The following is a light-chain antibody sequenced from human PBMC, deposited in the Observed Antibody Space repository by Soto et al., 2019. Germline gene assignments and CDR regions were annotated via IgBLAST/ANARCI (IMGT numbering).Light chain of an antibody. CDR1: QSISSW. CDR2: KAS. CDR3: QQYDSYPLT. Sequence: DTQMTQSPSTLSASVGDRVTITCRASQSISSWLAWYQQKPGKAPKLLFYKASTLHSGVPSSFSGRGSGTEFTLTISSLQPDDFATYYCQQYDSYPLTFGEGTKVEIK. V-gene: IGKV1-5*03. J-gene: IGKJ4*01.